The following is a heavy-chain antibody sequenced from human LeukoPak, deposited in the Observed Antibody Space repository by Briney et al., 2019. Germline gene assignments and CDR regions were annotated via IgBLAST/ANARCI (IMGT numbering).Heavy chain of an antibody. D-gene: IGHD6-6*01. CDR1: GGSISSSSYY. V-gene: IGHV4-39*07. J-gene: IGHJ3*02. CDR3: ARTSIAARRANAFDI. CDR2: IYYSGST. Sequence: SETLSLTCTVSGGSISSSSYYWGWIRQPPGKGLEWIGSIYYSGSTYYNPSLKSRVTISVDRSKNQFSLKLSSVTAADTAVYYCARTSIAARRANAFDIWGQGTMVTVSS.